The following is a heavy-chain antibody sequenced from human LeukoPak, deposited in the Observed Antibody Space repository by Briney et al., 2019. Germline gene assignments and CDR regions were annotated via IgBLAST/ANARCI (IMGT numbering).Heavy chain of an antibody. V-gene: IGHV1-46*01. CDR2: INPSGGST. J-gene: IGHJ6*03. CDR3: ARAGYDFWSGYYGYYYYYYMDV. CDR1: GYTFTSYY. Sequence: ASVKVSCKASGYTFTSYYMHWVRQAPGQGLEWMGIINPSGGSTSYAQKFQGGVTMTRDTSTSTVYMELSSLRSEDTAVYYCARAGYDFWSGYYGYYYYYYMDVWGKGTTVTVSS. D-gene: IGHD3-3*01.